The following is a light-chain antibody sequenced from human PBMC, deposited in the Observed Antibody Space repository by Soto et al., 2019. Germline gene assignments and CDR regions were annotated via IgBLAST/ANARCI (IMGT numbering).Light chain of an antibody. Sequence: EIVLTQSPATLSLSPGERATLSCRASQPIDTYLAWYQQKPGQAPRLLIYDASDRATGIPARFGGSGSGSASTLTSSCLAPEDLAVYYGQQRYTWPVTLGQGTRLEIK. CDR2: DAS. CDR1: QPIDTY. CDR3: QQRYTWPVT. J-gene: IGKJ2*01. V-gene: IGKV3-11*01.